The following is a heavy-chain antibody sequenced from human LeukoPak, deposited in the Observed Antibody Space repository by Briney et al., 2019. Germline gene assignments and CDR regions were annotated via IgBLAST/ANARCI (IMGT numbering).Heavy chain of an antibody. CDR2: ISYDGSNK. J-gene: IGHJ4*02. CDR1: GFTFSSNG. D-gene: IGHD6-13*01. CDR3: AKGGGSWYGD. Sequence: GRSLRLSCGASGFTFSSNGMHWVRQAPGKGLEWVAVISYDGSNKYYADSVKGRFTISRDDSKNTLYLQMNSLRAEDTAVYYCAKGGGSWYGDWGQGTLVTVSS. V-gene: IGHV3-30*18.